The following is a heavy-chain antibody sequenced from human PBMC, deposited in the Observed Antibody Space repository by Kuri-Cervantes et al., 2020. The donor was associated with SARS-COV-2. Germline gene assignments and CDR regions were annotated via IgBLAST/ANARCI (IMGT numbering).Heavy chain of an antibody. Sequence: GESLKISCAASGFTFSSYEMNWVRQAPGKGLEWVSYISSSGSTIYYADSVKGRFTISRDNAKNSLYLQMNSLRAEDTAVYYCAKDTGPGIAVAGISWPLFDYWGQGTLVTVSS. CDR1: GFTFSSYE. CDR3: AKDTGPGIAVAGISWPLFDY. J-gene: IGHJ4*02. D-gene: IGHD6-19*01. CDR2: ISSSGSTI. V-gene: IGHV3-48*03.